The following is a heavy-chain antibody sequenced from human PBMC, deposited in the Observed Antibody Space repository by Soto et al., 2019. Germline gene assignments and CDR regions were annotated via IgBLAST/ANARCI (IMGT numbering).Heavy chain of an antibody. J-gene: IGHJ4*02. Sequence: SETLSLTCTVSGGSISSYYWSWIRQPPGKGLEWIGYIYYSGSTNYNPSLKSRVTISVDTSKNQFSLKLSSVTAADTAVYYCARVSYDNSRGQPKQRGAFDYWGQGTLVTVSS. CDR3: ARVSYDNSRGQPKQRGAFDY. D-gene: IGHD5-12*01. CDR2: IYYSGST. CDR1: GGSISSYY. V-gene: IGHV4-59*01.